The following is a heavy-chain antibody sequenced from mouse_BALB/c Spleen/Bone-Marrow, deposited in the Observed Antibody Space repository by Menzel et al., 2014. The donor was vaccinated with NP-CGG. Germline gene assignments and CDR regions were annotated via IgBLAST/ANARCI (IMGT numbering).Heavy chain of an antibody. CDR1: GFTFSSYG. J-gene: IGHJ2*01. Sequence: EVKLVESGGDLVKPGGSLKLSCVASGFTFSSYGMSWVRQTPDKRLEWVATISSGGSSTYYPASVKGRFTISRDNAKSTLCLQMSSLNSEDTAMYYCTRRPLQANSYFDCWGQGTTLTVSS. CDR2: ISSGGSST. CDR3: TRRPLQANSYFDC. V-gene: IGHV5-6*02. D-gene: IGHD3-2*02.